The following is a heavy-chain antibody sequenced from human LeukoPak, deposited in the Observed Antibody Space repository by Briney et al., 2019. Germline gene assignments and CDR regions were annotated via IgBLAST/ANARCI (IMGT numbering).Heavy chain of an antibody. J-gene: IGHJ4*02. D-gene: IGHD3-9*01. Sequence: SETLSLTCTVSGGSISSSSYYWGWIRQPPGKGLEWIGSIYYNGSTYYNPSLKSRVTISVDTSKNQFSLKLSSVTAADTAVYYCARVGEYDIKSIYFDYWGQGTLVTVSS. CDR2: IYYNGST. CDR1: GGSISSSSYY. CDR3: ARVGEYDIKSIYFDY. V-gene: IGHV4-39*01.